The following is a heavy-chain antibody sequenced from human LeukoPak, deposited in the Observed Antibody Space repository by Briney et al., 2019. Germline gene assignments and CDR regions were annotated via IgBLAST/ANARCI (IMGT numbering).Heavy chain of an antibody. V-gene: IGHV1-2*02. CDR1: GYTFTGYY. J-gene: IGHJ5*02. CDR2: INPNSGGT. CDR3: ARDKDYYGSGSYLT. Sequence: ASVKVSCKASGYTFTGYYMHWVRQAPGQGLEWMGWINPNSGGTNYAQKFQGRVTMTRDTSISTAYMEQRSLRSDDTAVYYCARDKDYYGSGSYLTWGQGTLVTVSS. D-gene: IGHD3-10*01.